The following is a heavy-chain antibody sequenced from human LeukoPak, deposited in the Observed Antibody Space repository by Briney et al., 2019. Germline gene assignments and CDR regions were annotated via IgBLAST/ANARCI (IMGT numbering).Heavy chain of an antibody. CDR1: GYTFTSYY. CDR3: ARVGATNWFDP. D-gene: IGHD1-26*01. Sequence: GASVKVSCKASGYTFTSYYMHWVRQAPGQGLEWMGWISAYNGNTNYAQKLQGRVTMTTDTSTSTAYMELRSLRSDDTAVYYCARVGATNWFDPWGQGTLVTVSS. V-gene: IGHV1-18*04. CDR2: ISAYNGNT. J-gene: IGHJ5*02.